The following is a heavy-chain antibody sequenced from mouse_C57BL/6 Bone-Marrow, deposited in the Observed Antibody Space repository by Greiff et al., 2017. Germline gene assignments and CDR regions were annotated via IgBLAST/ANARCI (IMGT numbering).Heavy chain of an antibody. CDR3: ARKNESNYEFAY. J-gene: IGHJ3*01. CDR2: IWSGGST. D-gene: IGHD2-5*01. V-gene: IGHV2-2*01. CDR1: GFSLTSYG. Sequence: VQLQQSGPGLVQPSQSLSITCTVSGFSLTSYGVHWVRQSPGKGLEWLGVIWSGGSTDYNAALISRLSISKSNSKSQVFFKMNSLQADDTAIYYCARKNESNYEFAYWGQGTLVTVSA.